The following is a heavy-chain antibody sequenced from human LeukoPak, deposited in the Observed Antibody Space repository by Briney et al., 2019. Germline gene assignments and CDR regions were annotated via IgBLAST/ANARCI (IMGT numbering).Heavy chain of an antibody. Sequence: SETLSLTCTVSGGSISSGSYYWSWIRQPAGKGLEWIGRIYTSGSTNYNPSLKSRVTISVDTSKNQFSLKLSSVTAADTAVYYCAGYGGNRFDYWGQGTPVTVSS. CDR1: GGSISSGSYY. J-gene: IGHJ4*02. D-gene: IGHD4-23*01. CDR3: AGYGGNRFDY. V-gene: IGHV4-61*02. CDR2: IYTSGST.